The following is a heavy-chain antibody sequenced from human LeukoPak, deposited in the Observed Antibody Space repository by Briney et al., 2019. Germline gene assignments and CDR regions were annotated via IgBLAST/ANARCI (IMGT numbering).Heavy chain of an antibody. CDR2: IKQDGSER. J-gene: IGHJ4*02. CDR3: ARDIRRGYYYDSSGYYFSY. V-gene: IGHV3-7*01. D-gene: IGHD3-22*01. Sequence: GGSLRLSCAASGFTLSSYWMSWVRQAPGKGLEWVANIKQDGSERYYVDSVKGRFTISRDNAKNSLYLQMNSLRAEDTAVYYCARDIRRGYYYDSSGYYFSYWGQGTLVTVSS. CDR1: GFTLSSYW.